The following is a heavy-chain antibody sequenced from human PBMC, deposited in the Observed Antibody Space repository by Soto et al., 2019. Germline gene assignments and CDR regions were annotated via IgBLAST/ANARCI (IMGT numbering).Heavy chain of an antibody. D-gene: IGHD3-3*01. Sequence: GASVKVSCKASGGTFSSYAISWVRQAPGQGLEWMGGIIPIFGTANYAQKFQGRVTITADESTSTAYMELSSLRSEDTAVYYCARLGTNITIFGVAYYFDYWGQGTLVTVS. J-gene: IGHJ4*02. V-gene: IGHV1-69*13. CDR3: ARLGTNITIFGVAYYFDY. CDR1: GGTFSSYA. CDR2: IIPIFGTA.